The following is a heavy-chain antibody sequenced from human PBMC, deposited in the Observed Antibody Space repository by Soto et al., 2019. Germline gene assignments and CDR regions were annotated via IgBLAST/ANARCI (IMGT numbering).Heavy chain of an antibody. CDR2: IYYSGST. D-gene: IGHD2-21*02. V-gene: IGHV4-59*08. Sequence: SETLSLTCIVSGGSISTYYWNWIRQPPGKGLEWIGYIYYSGSTNHNPSLKSRVTMSVDTSMNQFSLSLSSVTAADTAIYYCARLQRGDATSVHWGQGILVTVYS. CDR3: ARLQRGDATSVH. CDR1: GGSISTYY. J-gene: IGHJ4*02.